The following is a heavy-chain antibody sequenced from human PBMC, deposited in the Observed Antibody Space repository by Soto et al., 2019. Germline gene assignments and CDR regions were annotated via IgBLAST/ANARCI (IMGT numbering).Heavy chain of an antibody. CDR2: IYTSGST. CDR1: GGSISSYY. Sequence: LETLSLTCTVSGGSISSYYWSWIRQPAGKGLEWIGRIYTSGSTNYNPSLKSRVTMSVDTSKNQFSLKLSSVTAADTAVYYCARGIAAAGPFDYWGQGTLVTVSS. CDR3: ARGIAAAGPFDY. D-gene: IGHD6-13*01. J-gene: IGHJ4*02. V-gene: IGHV4-4*07.